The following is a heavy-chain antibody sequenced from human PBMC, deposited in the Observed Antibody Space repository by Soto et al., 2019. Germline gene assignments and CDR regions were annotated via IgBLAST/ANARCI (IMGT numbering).Heavy chain of an antibody. J-gene: IGHJ4*02. CDR1: GGSISSGGYY. D-gene: IGHD5-12*01. CDR2: IYYSGST. Sequence: SETLSLTCTVSGGSISSGGYYWSWIRQHPGKGLEWIGYIYYSGSTYYNPSLKSRVTISVDTSKNQFSLKLSSVTAADTAVYYCARSTVEMATIIGWGQGTLVTVSS. V-gene: IGHV4-31*03. CDR3: ARSTVEMATIIG.